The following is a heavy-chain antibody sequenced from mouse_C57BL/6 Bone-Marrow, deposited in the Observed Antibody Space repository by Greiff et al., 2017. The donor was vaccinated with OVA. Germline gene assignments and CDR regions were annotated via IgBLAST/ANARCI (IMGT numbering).Heavy chain of an antibody. CDR3: ARFSYYGSRYFDY. D-gene: IGHD1-1*01. J-gene: IGHJ2*01. CDR2: INPSNGGT. Sequence: VQLQQSGTELVKPGASVKLSCKASGYTFTSYWMHWVKQRPGQGLEWIGNINPSNGGTNYNEKFKSKATLTVDKSSSTAYMQLSSLTSEDSAVYYCARFSYYGSRYFDYWGQGTTLTVSS. V-gene: IGHV1-53*01. CDR1: GYTFTSYW.